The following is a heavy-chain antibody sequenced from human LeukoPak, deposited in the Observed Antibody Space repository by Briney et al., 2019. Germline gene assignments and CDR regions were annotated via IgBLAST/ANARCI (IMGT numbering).Heavy chain of an antibody. CDR3: AKVGDSSSWHIDY. J-gene: IGHJ4*02. V-gene: IGHV3-9*01. Sequence: GRSLRLSCAASGFTFDGYAMHWVRQAPGKGLEWVSGISWNSGSIGYADSVKGRFTISRDSAKNSLYLQMNSLRAEDTALYYCAKVGDSSSWHIDYWGQGTLVTVSS. CDR2: ISWNSGSI. D-gene: IGHD6-13*01. CDR1: GFTFDGYA.